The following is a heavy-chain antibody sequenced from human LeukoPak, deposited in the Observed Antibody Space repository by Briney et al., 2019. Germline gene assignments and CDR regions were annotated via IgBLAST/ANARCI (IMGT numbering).Heavy chain of an antibody. Sequence: GGSLRLTCAASGFTFSSYGMHWVRQGPGKGLEWVTFIWYDGTDKNYADSVKGRFTISRDDSKNTLYLQMNSLRAEDTAVYYCAREALRFPLFDPWGQGTLVTVSS. V-gene: IGHV3-33*01. CDR2: IWYDGTDK. CDR1: GFTFSSYG. CDR3: AREALRFPLFDP. D-gene: IGHD3-3*01. J-gene: IGHJ5*02.